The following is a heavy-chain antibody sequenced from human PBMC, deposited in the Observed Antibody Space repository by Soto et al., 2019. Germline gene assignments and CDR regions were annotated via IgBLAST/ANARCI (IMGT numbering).Heavy chain of an antibody. CDR3: ARLLELPYYYYGMDV. D-gene: IGHD1-7*01. CDR2: ISAYNGNT. Sequence: ASVKVSCKASGYTFTSYGISWVRQAPGQGLEWMGWISAYNGNTNYAQKLQGRVTMTTDTSTSTAYMELRSLRSDDTAVYYCARLLELPYYYYGMDVWGQGTTVTVSS. J-gene: IGHJ6*02. CDR1: GYTFTSYG. V-gene: IGHV1-18*01.